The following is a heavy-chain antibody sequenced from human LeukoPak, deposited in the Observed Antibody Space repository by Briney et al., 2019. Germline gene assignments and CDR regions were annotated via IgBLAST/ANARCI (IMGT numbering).Heavy chain of an antibody. CDR3: TSDMTTVTTTSPDY. J-gene: IGHJ4*02. CDR1: RFTFSGSA. V-gene: IGHV3-73*01. Sequence: PGGSLRLSCAASRFTFSGSAMHWVRQASGKGLEWGGRIRSKANSYATAYAASVKGRFTISRDDSKNTAYLQMNSLKTEDTAVYYCTSDMTTVTTTSPDYWGQGTLVTVSS. D-gene: IGHD4-17*01. CDR2: IRSKANSYAT.